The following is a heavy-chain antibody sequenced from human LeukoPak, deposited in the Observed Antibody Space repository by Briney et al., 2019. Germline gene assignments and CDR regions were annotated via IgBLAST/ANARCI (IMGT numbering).Heavy chain of an antibody. CDR1: GYTFTGYY. V-gene: IGHV1-2*02. CDR2: INPNGGDT. J-gene: IGHJ3*02. Sequence: ASVKVSFKASGYTFTGYYMHWVRQAPGQGLEWMGWINPNGGDTNYTQKFQGRVTMTRDTSISTAYMELSRLRSDDTAIYYCAREYSINGFDIWGQGTMVTVSS. D-gene: IGHD5/OR15-5a*01. CDR3: AREYSINGFDI.